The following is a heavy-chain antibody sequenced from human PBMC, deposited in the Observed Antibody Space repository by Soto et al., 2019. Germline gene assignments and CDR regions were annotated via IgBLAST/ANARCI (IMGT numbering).Heavy chain of an antibody. Sequence: GASVKVSCTASGYTFTSYGISWVRQAPGQGLEWMGWISAYNGNTNYAQKLQGRVTMTTDTSTSTAYMELRSLRSDDTAVYYCARFIAAPRRNWFDPWGQGTLVTVSS. J-gene: IGHJ5*02. CDR3: ARFIAAPRRNWFDP. CDR2: ISAYNGNT. V-gene: IGHV1-18*01. CDR1: GYTFTSYG. D-gene: IGHD6-13*01.